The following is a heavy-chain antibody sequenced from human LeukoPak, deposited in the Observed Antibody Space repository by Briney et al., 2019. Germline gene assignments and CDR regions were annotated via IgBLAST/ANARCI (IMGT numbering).Heavy chain of an antibody. CDR1: GYTFTSYG. J-gene: IGHJ4*02. CDR2: ISAYNGNT. V-gene: IGHV1-18*01. Sequence: ASVKVSCKASGYTFTSYGISWVRQAPGQGLEWMGWISAYNGNTNYAQKLQGRVTMTTDTSTSTAYMELRSLRSDDTAVYYCARHGDFWSGYVGGAYWGQGTLVTVSS. D-gene: IGHD3-3*01. CDR3: ARHGDFWSGYVGGAY.